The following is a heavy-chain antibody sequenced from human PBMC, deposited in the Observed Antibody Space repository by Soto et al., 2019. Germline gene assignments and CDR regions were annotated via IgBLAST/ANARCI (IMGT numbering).Heavy chain of an antibody. CDR1: GGSISSGDYS. V-gene: IGHV4-30-2*01. J-gene: IGHJ4*02. CDR3: ARGAPVVNDY. D-gene: IGHD3-22*01. Sequence: SETLSLTCAVSGGSISSGDYSWSWIRQPPGKGLEWIGYIYLSGSTYYSPSLKSRVTISVDRSKNQFSLKLSSVTAADTAVYYCARGAPVVNDYWGQGTLVTVSS. CDR2: IYLSGST.